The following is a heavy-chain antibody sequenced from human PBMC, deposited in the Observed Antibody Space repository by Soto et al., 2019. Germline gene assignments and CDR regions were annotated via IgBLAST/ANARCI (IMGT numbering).Heavy chain of an antibody. CDR3: ARERDYYYDSSGNLSYFDY. CDR1: GGTFSSYA. D-gene: IGHD3-22*01. J-gene: IGHJ4*02. CDR2: IIPIFGTA. V-gene: IGHV1-69*01. Sequence: QVQLVQSGAEVKKPGSSVKVSCKAYGGTFSSYAISWVRQATGQGLEWMGGIIPIFGTANYAQKFQGRVKITADEPTSTAYMELSSPRYEETAVYYCARERDYYYDSSGNLSYFDYWGQGTLVNVSS.